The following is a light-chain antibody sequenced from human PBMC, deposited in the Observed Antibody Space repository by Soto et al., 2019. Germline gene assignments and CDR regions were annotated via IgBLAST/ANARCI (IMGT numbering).Light chain of an antibody. J-gene: IGKJ4*01. V-gene: IGKV3-20*01. Sequence: EIVLTQSPGILSLSPGERATLSCRASQSVSNDFLAWYQQKPGQAPRLLIYGASTRATDVPDRFSGSGSGTEFSLTINRLEPEDAAVYFCQQYGRSPLTFGGGTKVEIK. CDR1: QSVSNDF. CDR2: GAS. CDR3: QQYGRSPLT.